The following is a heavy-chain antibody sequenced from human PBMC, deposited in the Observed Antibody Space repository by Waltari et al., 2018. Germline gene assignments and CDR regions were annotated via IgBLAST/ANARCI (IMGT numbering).Heavy chain of an antibody. J-gene: IGHJ6*02. CDR1: GDSISGYY. Sequence: QVQLQESGPGLVKPSETLSLTCTVSGDSISGYYWSWIRQPAGRGLEWIGRIHTPGRTSYNPSLKTRLTLSLDTSTNQFSLKLSSLTAADTAVYYCARDLLYIGGNYFYSGLDVWGQGTTVTVSS. D-gene: IGHD1-26*01. CDR3: ARDLLYIGGNYFYSGLDV. V-gene: IGHV4-4*07. CDR2: IHTPGRT.